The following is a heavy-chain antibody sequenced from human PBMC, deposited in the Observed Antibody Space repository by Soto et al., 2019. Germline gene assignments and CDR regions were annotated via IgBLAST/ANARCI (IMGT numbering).Heavy chain of an antibody. CDR3: ARVLLFPQMIGHGWFDP. CDR1: GGSIGSYY. D-gene: IGHD3-22*01. J-gene: IGHJ5*02. V-gene: IGHV4-59*01. CDR2: IYYSGST. Sequence: SETLSLTCTVSGGSIGSYYWSWIRQPPGKGLEWIGYIYYSGSTNYNPSLKSRVTISVDTSKNQFSLKLSSVTAADTAVYYCARVLLFPQMIGHGWFDPWGQGTLVTVSS.